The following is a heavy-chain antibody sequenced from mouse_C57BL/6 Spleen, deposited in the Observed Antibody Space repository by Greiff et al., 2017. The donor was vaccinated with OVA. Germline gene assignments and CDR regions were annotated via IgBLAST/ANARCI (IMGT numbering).Heavy chain of an antibody. CDR3: EGEGYGFAY. CDR2: IHPRSGNT. D-gene: IGHD3-2*02. V-gene: IGHV1-81*01. CDR1: GYTFTSYG. J-gene: IGHJ3*01. Sequence: QVQLQQSGAELARPGASVKLSCNASGYTFTSYGISWVKQRTGQGLEWIGEIHPRSGNTSYNEKFKGKATLTADKSSSTAYMELRSLTSEDSAVYFCEGEGYGFAYWGKGTLVTVSA.